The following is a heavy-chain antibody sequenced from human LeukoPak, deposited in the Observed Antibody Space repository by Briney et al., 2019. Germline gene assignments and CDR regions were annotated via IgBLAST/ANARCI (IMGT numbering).Heavy chain of an antibody. V-gene: IGHV3-7*02. D-gene: IGHD2-21*02. CDR2: IKEDGSEK. CDR1: GFSFSTSW. Sequence: GGSLELSCASSGFSFSTSWMTWVRQSPGRGLEWVANIKEDGSEKYYADSVKGRFTISRDNAKNSLYLQMSSLRAEDTAVYYCARGVSYRVVVTATDFDYWGQGTLVTVSS. CDR3: ARGVSYRVVVTATDFDY. J-gene: IGHJ4*02.